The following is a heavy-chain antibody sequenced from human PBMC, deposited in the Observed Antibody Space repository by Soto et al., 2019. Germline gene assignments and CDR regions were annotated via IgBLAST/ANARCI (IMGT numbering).Heavy chain of an antibody. CDR3: AKEDPEYYDYVWGPLDY. D-gene: IGHD3-16*01. J-gene: IGHJ4*02. V-gene: IGHV3-23*01. CDR1: GFTFSSYA. CDR2: ISGSGGST. Sequence: GGSLRLSCAASGFTFSSYAMSWVRQAPGKGLEWVSAISGSGGSTYYADSVKGRFTISRDNSKNTLYLQMNSLRAEDTAVYYCAKEDPEYYDYVWGPLDYRGQGTLVTVSS.